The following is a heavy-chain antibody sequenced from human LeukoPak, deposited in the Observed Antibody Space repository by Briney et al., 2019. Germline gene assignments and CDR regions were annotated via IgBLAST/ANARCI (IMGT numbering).Heavy chain of an antibody. CDR1: GFTFNSCS. CDR3: ARDGSGFDY. D-gene: IGHD6-19*01. CDR2: ISSSSIYI. V-gene: IGHV3-21*01. Sequence: GGSLRLSCAASGFTFNSCSINWVRQAPGKGLEWVSSISSSSIYIYYADSVKGRFTISRDNAKNSVYLQMNSLRAEDTAVYYCARDGSGFDYWGQGTLVTVSS. J-gene: IGHJ4*02.